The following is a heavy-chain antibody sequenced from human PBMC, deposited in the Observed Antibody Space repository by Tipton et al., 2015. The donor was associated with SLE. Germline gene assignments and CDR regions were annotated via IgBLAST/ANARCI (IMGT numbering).Heavy chain of an antibody. J-gene: IGHJ4*02. V-gene: IGHV4-30-2*01. CDR3: ARGLRYYDFWSRYLDY. D-gene: IGHD3-3*01. Sequence: TLSLTCAVYGGSISSGGYSWSWIRQPPGKGLEWIGEINHSGSTNYNPSLKSRVTISVDTSKNQFSLKLSSVTAADTAVYYCARGLRYYDFWSRYLDYWGQGTLVTVSS. CDR1: GGSISSGGYS. CDR2: INHSGST.